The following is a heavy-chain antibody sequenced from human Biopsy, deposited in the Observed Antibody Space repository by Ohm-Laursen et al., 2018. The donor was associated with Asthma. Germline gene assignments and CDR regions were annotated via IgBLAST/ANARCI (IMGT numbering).Heavy chain of an antibody. J-gene: IGHJ6*02. CDR1: GDSLGSFINYA. Sequence: SVKVSCKASGDSLGSFINYAISWVRQAPRQGLEWMGGPISVLGTADYAPMFEGRVTITADESTSTAYLELTSLRFEDTAVYYCARGYSGTDRIVYYYSGMEVWGQGTTVTVSS. V-gene: IGHV1-69*13. CDR3: ARGYSGTDRIVYYYSGMEV. D-gene: IGHD5-12*01. CDR2: PISVLGTA.